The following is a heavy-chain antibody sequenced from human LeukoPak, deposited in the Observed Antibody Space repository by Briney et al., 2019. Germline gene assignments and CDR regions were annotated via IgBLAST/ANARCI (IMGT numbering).Heavy chain of an antibody. CDR1: GYTFTGYY. CDR2: INPNSGGT. CDR3: ARLLGYCSGGSCYPPKGFDP. Sequence: GASVKVSCKASGYTFTGYYMHWVRQAPGQGLEWMGWINPNSGGTNYAQKFQGRVTMTRDTFISTAYMELSRLRSDDTAVYYCARLLGYCSGGSCYPPKGFDPWGQGTLVTVSS. V-gene: IGHV1-2*02. D-gene: IGHD2-15*01. J-gene: IGHJ5*02.